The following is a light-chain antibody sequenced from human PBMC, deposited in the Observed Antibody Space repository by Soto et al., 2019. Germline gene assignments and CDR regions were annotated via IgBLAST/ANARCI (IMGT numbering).Light chain of an antibody. V-gene: IGLV2-14*03. CDR3: YSSRSSSTTFYV. CDR2: GVS. J-gene: IGLJ1*01. CDR1: SSDIGGSNY. Sequence: QSALTQPASVSGSPGQSITISCAGTSSDIGGSNYVSWYQQHPGKAPKLMIYGVSNRPSGVSTRFSGSKSGNTASLTISGLQAEDEADYFCYSSRSSSTTFYVFGTGTKLTFL.